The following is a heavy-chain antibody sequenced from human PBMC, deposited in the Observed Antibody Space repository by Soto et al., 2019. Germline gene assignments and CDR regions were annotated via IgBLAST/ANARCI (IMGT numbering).Heavy chain of an antibody. J-gene: IGHJ1*01. CDR1: GGSISSGGYY. V-gene: IGHV4-31*03. CDR2: IYYSGST. CDR3: ARIAAAGTYFQH. Sequence: PSETLSLTCTVSGGSISSGGYYWSWIRQHPGKGLEWIGYIYYSGSTYYNPSLKSRVTISVDKSKNQFSLKLSSVTAADTAVYYCARIAAAGTYFQHWGQGTLVTVSS. D-gene: IGHD6-13*01.